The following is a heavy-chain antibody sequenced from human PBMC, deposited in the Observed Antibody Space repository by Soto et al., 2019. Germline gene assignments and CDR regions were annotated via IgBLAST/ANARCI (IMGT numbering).Heavy chain of an antibody. V-gene: IGHV3-30-3*01. CDR2: ISQDGSSK. J-gene: IGHJ1*01. CDR3: AREKHSSGHAGTFLY. CDR1: GIIFSRCI. D-gene: IGHD6-19*01. Sequence: QVQVVESGGDVVQPGKSLRLSCTVSGIIFSRCILHWVRQAPGKGLQWVALISQDGSSKIYADSVKGRFTISRANSQNTMFLQIDSLTTVDSAVYFCAREKHSSGHAGTFLYWGQGTQVTVSS.